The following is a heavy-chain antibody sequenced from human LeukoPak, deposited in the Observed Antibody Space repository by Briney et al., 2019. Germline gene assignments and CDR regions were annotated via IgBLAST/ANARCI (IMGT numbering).Heavy chain of an antibody. V-gene: IGHV1-18*01. CDR1: GYTFTSYG. CDR3: ARGIGYYDSSGYPGPGWFDY. Sequence: ASVKVSCKASGYTFTSYGISWVRQAPGQGLEWMGWISAYNGNTNYAQKPQGRVTMTTDTSTSTAYMELRSLRSDDTAVYYCARGIGYYDSSGYPGPGWFDYWGQGTLVTVSS. D-gene: IGHD3-22*01. J-gene: IGHJ4*02. CDR2: ISAYNGNT.